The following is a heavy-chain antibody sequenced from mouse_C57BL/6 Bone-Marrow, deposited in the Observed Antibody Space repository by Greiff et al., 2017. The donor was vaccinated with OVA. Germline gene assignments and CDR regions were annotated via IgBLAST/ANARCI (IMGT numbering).Heavy chain of an antibody. V-gene: IGHV1-50*01. CDR3: ARGPAWFAY. CDR2: IDPSDSYT. Sequence: QVHVKQPGAELVKPGASVKLSCKASGYTFTSYWMQWVKQRPGQGLEWIGEIDPSDSYTNYNQKFKGKATLTVDTSSSTAYMQLSSLTSEDSAVYYCARGPAWFAYWGQGTLVTVSA. CDR1: GYTFTSYW. J-gene: IGHJ3*01.